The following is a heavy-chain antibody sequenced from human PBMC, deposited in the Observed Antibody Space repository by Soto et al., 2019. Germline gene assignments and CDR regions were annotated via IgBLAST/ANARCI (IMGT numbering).Heavy chain of an antibody. CDR3: TDGLGI. V-gene: IGHV3-15*07. CDR1: GFGFTNAW. CDR2: IRSRSDGGTT. Sequence: EVQLMESGGGLVKPGGSLRLSCAASGFGFTNAWMNWVRQAPGKGLEWVGRIRSRSDGGTTDNAAPVRDRFTISRDDSENTLYLQMTSLKTEDTGVYYCTDGLGIWGQGTTVTVSS. J-gene: IGHJ6*02.